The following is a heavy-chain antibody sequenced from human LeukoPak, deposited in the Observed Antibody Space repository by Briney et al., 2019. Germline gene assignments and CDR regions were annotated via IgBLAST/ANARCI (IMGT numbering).Heavy chain of an antibody. CDR1: GGSISSYY. V-gene: IGHV4-4*07. CDR3: ARSSGYYIAFDY. D-gene: IGHD3-3*01. Sequence: PSETLSLTCTVSGGSISSYYWSWIRQPAGKGLEWIGHIYTNGRTNYNPSLKSRVTMSVDTSKNQFSLKLSSVTAADTAVYYCARSSGYYIAFDYWGQGTLVTVSS. J-gene: IGHJ4*02. CDR2: IYTNGRT.